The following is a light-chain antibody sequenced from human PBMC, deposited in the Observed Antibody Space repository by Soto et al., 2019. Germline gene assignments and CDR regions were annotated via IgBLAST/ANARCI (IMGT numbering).Light chain of an antibody. CDR3: TSYRSTATGYV. Sequence: QSALTQPASVSGSPGQSITISCTGTSGDIGSYNRVSWYQQHPGKAPKLIIYEVTDRPSGVSNRFSGSKSGNTASLTISGLQAEDEADYYCTSYRSTATGYVFGSGTKVTVL. J-gene: IGLJ1*01. CDR1: SGDIGSYNR. V-gene: IGLV2-14*01. CDR2: EVT.